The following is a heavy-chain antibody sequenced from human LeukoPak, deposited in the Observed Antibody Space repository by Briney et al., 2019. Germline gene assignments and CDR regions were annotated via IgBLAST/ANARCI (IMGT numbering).Heavy chain of an antibody. CDR3: AKATSTPSTTYGSGSYYQSYYFDY. D-gene: IGHD3-10*01. V-gene: IGHV3-9*01. CDR2: ISWNSGSI. Sequence: PGGSLRLSCAASGFTFDDYAMHWVRQAPGKGLEWVSGISWNSGSIGYADSVKGRFTISRDNAKNSLYLQMNSLRAEDTALYYCAKATSTPSTTYGSGSYYQSYYFDYWGQGTLVTVSS. CDR1: GFTFDDYA. J-gene: IGHJ4*02.